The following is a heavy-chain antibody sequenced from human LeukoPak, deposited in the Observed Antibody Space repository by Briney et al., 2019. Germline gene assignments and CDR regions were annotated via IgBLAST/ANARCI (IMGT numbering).Heavy chain of an antibody. J-gene: IGHJ4*02. Sequence: GGSLRLSCAASGFTFSSYWMSWVRQAPGKGLEWVANIKPDGSDQYYMDSVRGRFTISRDNAKNSLYLQVNSLRAEDTAVYYCARDSAFYRPDYCGQGTLVTVSS. CDR3: ARDSAFYRPDY. CDR2: IKPDGSDQ. CDR1: GFTFSSYW. D-gene: IGHD4-11*01. V-gene: IGHV3-7*04.